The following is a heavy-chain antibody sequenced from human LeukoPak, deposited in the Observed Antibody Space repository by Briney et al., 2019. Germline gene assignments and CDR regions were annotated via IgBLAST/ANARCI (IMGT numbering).Heavy chain of an antibody. D-gene: IGHD2-15*01. J-gene: IGHJ4*02. CDR2: INHSGST. V-gene: IGHV4-34*01. Sequence: SETLSLTCAVYGGSFSGYYWSWIRQPSGKGLEWIGEINHSGSTNYNPSLKSRVTISVDTSKNQFSLKLSSVTAADTAVYYCARGVYCSGGSCRFDYWGQGTLVTVSS. CDR1: GGSFSGYY. CDR3: ARGVYCSGGSCRFDY.